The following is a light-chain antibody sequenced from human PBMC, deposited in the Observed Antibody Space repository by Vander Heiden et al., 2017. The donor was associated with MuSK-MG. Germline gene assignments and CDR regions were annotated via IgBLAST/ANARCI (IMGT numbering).Light chain of an antibody. CDR3: AAWDDSLNGLV. V-gene: IGLV1-44*01. J-gene: IGLJ2*01. CDR1: SSHIGSNT. CDR2: SNN. Sequence: QSVLTQPPSASGTPGQRVTISCSGSSSHIGSNTVNWYQHLPGPAPKLRIYSNNQRPSGVPDRFSGSKSGTSASLAISGLQSEDEADYYCAAWDDSLNGLVFGGGTKLTVL.